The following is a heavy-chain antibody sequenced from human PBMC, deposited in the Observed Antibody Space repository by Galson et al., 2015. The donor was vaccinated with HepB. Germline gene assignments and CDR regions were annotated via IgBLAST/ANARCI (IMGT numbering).Heavy chain of an antibody. D-gene: IGHD3-3*01. CDR1: GYTFTGYY. CDR3: ARDGRYYDFWSGYWSLYYYYYYMDV. J-gene: IGHJ6*03. Sequence: SVKVSCKASGYTFTGYYMHWVRQAPGQGLEWMGRINPNSGGTNYAQKFQGRVTMTRDTSISTAYMELSRLRSDDTAVYYCARDGRYYDFWSGYWSLYYYYYYMDVWGKGTTVTVSS. CDR2: INPNSGGT. V-gene: IGHV1-2*06.